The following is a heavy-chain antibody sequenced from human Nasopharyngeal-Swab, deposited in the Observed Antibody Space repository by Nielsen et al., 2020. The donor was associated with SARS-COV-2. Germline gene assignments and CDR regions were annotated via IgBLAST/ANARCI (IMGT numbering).Heavy chain of an antibody. Sequence: SETLSLTCTVSGGSISSGSYYWSWIRQPAGKGLEWIGRIYTSGSTNYNPSLKSRVTISVDTSKNRFSLKLSSVTAADTAVYYCARNVYVHDAFDIWGQGTMVTVSS. CDR2: IYTSGST. V-gene: IGHV4-61*02. J-gene: IGHJ3*02. CDR3: ARNVYVHDAFDI. D-gene: IGHD3-10*02. CDR1: GGSISSGSYY.